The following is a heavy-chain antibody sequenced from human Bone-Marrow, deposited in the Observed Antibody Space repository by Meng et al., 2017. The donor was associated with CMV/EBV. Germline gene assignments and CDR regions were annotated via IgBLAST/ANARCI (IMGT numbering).Heavy chain of an antibody. CDR3: ARHGVGAPRGYYYYYGMDV. D-gene: IGHD1-26*01. Sequence: ASVKVSCKASGYTFTGYYMHWVRQAPGQGLEWMGWINPNSGGTNYAQKFQGRVTMTRDTSISTAYLQWSSLKASDTAMYYCARHGVGAPRGYYYYYGMDVWGQGTTVTVSS. CDR2: INPNSGGT. V-gene: IGHV1-2*02. CDR1: GYTFTGYY. J-gene: IGHJ6*02.